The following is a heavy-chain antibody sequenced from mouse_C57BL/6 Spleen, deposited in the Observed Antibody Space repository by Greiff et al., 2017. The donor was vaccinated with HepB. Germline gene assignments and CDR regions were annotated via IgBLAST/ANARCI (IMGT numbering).Heavy chain of an antibody. V-gene: IGHV1-15*01. CDR1: GYTFTDYE. CDR2: IDPETGGT. Sequence: QVQLQQSGAELVRPGASVTLSCKASGYTFTDYEMHWVKQTPVHGLEWIGAIDPETGGTAYNQKFKGKAILTADKSSITAYMELRSLTSEDSAVYYCTRSRVSYAMDYWGQGTSVTVSS. J-gene: IGHJ4*01. CDR3: TRSRVSYAMDY. D-gene: IGHD3-1*01.